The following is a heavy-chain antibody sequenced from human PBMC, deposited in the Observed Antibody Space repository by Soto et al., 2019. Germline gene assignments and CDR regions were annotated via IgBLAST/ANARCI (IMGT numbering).Heavy chain of an antibody. CDR2: FDPEDGET. CDR1: GYTLTELS. V-gene: IGHV1-24*01. D-gene: IGHD3-10*01. CDR3: ATASYYYGSGSYKNWFDP. Sequence: ASVKVSCKVSGYTLTELSMHWVRQAPGKGLEWMGGFDPEDGETIYAQKFQGRVTMTEDTSTDTAYMELSSLRSEDTAVYYCATASYYYGSGSYKNWFDPWGQGTLVTVSS. J-gene: IGHJ5*02.